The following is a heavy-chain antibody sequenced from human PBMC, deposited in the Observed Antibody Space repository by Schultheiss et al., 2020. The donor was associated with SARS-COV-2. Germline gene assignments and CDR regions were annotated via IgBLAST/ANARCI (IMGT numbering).Heavy chain of an antibody. D-gene: IGHD2-21*02. Sequence: GESLKISCAASGFTFSSYGMHWVRQAPGKGLEWVAVIWYDGSNKYYADSVKGRFTISRDNSKNTLYLQMNSLRAEDTAVYYCARGRTYCGGDCYEDWFDPWGQGTLVTVSS. CDR2: IWYDGSNK. V-gene: IGHV3-33*08. J-gene: IGHJ5*02. CDR3: ARGRTYCGGDCYEDWFDP. CDR1: GFTFSSYG.